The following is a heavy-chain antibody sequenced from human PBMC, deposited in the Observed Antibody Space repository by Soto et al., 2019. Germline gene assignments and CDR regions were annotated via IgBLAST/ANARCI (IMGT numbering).Heavy chain of an antibody. J-gene: IGHJ6*02. CDR3: VRVPQNYYYYLTDV. CDR1: GYILGTYW. Sequence: GESLKISCKSSGYILGTYWIGWVRQMSGKGLEWMGIIYPDDSDTRYSPSFQGQVTISADKSISTAYLHWSSLKASDTATYYCVRVPQNYYYYLTDVWGQGTTVTVSS. CDR2: IYPDDSDT. V-gene: IGHV5-51*01.